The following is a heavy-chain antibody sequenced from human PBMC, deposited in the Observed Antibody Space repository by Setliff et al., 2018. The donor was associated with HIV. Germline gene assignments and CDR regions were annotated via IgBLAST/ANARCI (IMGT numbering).Heavy chain of an antibody. CDR1: GGTFSSYA. CDR2: IIPIFGTA. D-gene: IGHD3-16*01. Sequence: SVKVSCKASGGTFSSYAISWVRQAPGQGLEWMGRIIPIFGTANYAQKFQGRVTITADKSTSTAYMELSSLRSEDTAVYYCAREMDYDYVWGSYSGYWGQGTLVTV. V-gene: IGHV1-69*06. CDR3: AREMDYDYVWGSYSGY. J-gene: IGHJ4*02.